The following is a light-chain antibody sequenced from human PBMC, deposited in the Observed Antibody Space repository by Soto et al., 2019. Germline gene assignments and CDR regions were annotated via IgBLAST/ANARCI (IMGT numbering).Light chain of an antibody. Sequence: EIVLTQSPGTLSLSPGERATLSCRASQSVSSSYLAGYQQKPGQAPRLLIYGASSRATGIPDRFSGSGSGTDFTLTSSRLEPEDFAVYYCQQYGSSPRYTFGRGTKLEIK. V-gene: IGKV3-20*01. CDR1: QSVSSSY. CDR3: QQYGSSPRYT. J-gene: IGKJ2*01. CDR2: GAS.